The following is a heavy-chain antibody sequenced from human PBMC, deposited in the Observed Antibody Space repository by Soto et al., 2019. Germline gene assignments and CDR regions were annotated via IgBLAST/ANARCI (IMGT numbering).Heavy chain of an antibody. CDR3: AREIPTTVTTIRNDN. Sequence: GGSLRLSCAASGFSFSSYSMNWVRQAPGKGLEWVSSISSSSSYIYYADSVKGRFTIYRDNAKNSLYLQMNSLRAEDTAVYYCAREIPTTVTTIRNDNWGQGTLVTVST. V-gene: IGHV3-21*01. J-gene: IGHJ4*02. D-gene: IGHD4-17*01. CDR2: ISSSSSYI. CDR1: GFSFSSYS.